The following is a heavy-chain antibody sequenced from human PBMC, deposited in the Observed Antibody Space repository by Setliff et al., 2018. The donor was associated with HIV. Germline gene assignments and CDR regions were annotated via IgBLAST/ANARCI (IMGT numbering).Heavy chain of an antibody. CDR2: IWYDGINK. CDR3: ASARIPTGGTSTSFDY. D-gene: IGHD1-1*01. Sequence: GGSLRLSCAASGFTFRDYAMHWVRQAPGKGLEWVAYIWYDGINKYYADSVKGRFTVSRDNSKNTVSLQMNSLRAEDTAVYYCASARIPTGGTSTSFDYWGQGTLVTVSS. J-gene: IGHJ4*02. CDR1: GFTFRDYA. V-gene: IGHV3-33*01.